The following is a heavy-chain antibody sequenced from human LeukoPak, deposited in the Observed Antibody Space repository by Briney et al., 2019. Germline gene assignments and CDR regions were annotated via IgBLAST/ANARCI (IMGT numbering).Heavy chain of an antibody. V-gene: IGHV4-59*01. CDR1: GGSISTYY. CDR3: ARVPYYHDSSGYYNPYYMDV. CDR2: IYNSGST. D-gene: IGHD3-22*01. J-gene: IGHJ6*03. Sequence: SETLSLTCAVSGGSISTYYWSWVRQPPGKGLEWVGYIYNSGSTNYNPSPKSRVTISVDTSKNQFSLKLSSVTAADTAVYYCARVPYYHDSSGYYNPYYMDVWGKGTTVTVSS.